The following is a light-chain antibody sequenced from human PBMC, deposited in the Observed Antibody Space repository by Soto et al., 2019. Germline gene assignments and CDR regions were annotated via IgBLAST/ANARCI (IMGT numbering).Light chain of an antibody. J-gene: IGKJ4*01. Sequence: DIQMTQSPSTLSASVGDTVTLTCRASQSISSWLAWYQQKSGEAPNLLIDEASSLESGLPSRFSGSGSGTESTLTISGLQPDDFATYYCQQYNNYPLTFGGGTKVEIK. CDR2: EAS. V-gene: IGKV1-5*03. CDR3: QQYNNYPLT. CDR1: QSISSW.